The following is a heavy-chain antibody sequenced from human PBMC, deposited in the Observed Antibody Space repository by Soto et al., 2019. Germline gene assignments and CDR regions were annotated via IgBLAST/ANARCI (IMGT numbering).Heavy chain of an antibody. CDR3: AHKGPEDWPLDY. CDR2: IYWDDSK. Sequence: QITLKESGPTLVRPTQTLTLTCAFSGFSLSTSGVGVGWIRQPPGKALGWLAVIYWDDSKHYSPSLRSRLTITKDTSKNQVVLTMTNMDPMDTGTYYCAHKGPEDWPLDYWGQGTLVTVSS. V-gene: IGHV2-5*02. J-gene: IGHJ4*02. CDR1: GFSLSTSGVG. D-gene: IGHD3-9*01.